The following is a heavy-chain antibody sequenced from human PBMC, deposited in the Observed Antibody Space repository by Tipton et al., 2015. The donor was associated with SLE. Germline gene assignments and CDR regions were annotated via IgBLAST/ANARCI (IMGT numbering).Heavy chain of an antibody. D-gene: IGHD1-26*01. CDR3: ARDFPREPNPLVLVFDN. CDR1: GASVNSFH. J-gene: IGHJ3*02. V-gene: IGHV4-59*02. Sequence: TLSLTCTVSGASVNSFHWSWIRQPPGKGLEWIGYVSYSGSTNYNPSLKSRVTMSVDMLKNQFSLKFTSVTAADTAVYYCARDFPREPNPLVLVFDNWGPVSTVTVSP. CDR2: VSYSGST.